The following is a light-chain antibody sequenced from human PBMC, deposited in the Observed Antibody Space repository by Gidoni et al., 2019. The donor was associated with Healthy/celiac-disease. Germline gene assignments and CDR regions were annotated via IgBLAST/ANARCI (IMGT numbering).Light chain of an antibody. J-gene: IGLJ2*01. CDR3: NSRDSSGNHLDVV. CDR1: SLRSYY. CDR2: GKN. Sequence: SSELTQDPAVSVALGQTVRITCQGDSLRSYYASWYQPKPGQAPVLVIYGKNNRPSGIPDRFSGSSSGNTASLTITGAQAEDEADYYCNSRDSSGNHLDVVFGGGTKLTVL. V-gene: IGLV3-19*01.